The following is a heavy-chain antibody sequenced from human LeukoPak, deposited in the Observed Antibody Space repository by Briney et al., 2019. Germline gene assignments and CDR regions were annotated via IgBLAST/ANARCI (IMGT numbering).Heavy chain of an antibody. J-gene: IGHJ4*02. CDR3: ARGYGGIVDYFDY. CDR1: GGSFSGYY. V-gene: IGHV4-34*01. CDR2: INHSGST. Sequence: SETLSLTCAVYGGSFSGYYWSWIRQPPGKGLEWIGEINHSGSTNYNPSLKSRVTISVDTSKNQFSLKLSSVTAADTAVYYCARGYGGIVDYFDYWGQGTLVTVSS. D-gene: IGHD4-23*01.